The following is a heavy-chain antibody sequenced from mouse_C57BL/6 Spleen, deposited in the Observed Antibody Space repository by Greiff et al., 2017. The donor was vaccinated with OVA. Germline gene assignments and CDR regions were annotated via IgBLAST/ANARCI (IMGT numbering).Heavy chain of an antibody. CDR3: ARARYGSSYFDY. Sequence: EVMLVESGPGMVKPSQSLSLTCTVPGYSITSGYDWHWIRHFPGNKLEWMGYISYSGSTNYNPSLKSRISITHDTSKNHFFLKLNSVTTEDTATYYCARARYGSSYFDYWGQGTTLTVSS. J-gene: IGHJ2*01. CDR1: GYSITSGYD. CDR2: ISYSGST. D-gene: IGHD1-1*01. V-gene: IGHV3-1*01.